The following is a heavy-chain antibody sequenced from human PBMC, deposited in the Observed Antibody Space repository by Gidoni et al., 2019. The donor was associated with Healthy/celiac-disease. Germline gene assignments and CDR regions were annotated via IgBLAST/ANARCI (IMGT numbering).Heavy chain of an antibody. CDR2: IYTSGST. Sequence: QVQLQESGPGLVKPSKTLSLTCTASGRSISSNYWSWIRQPAWKGLEWIGRIYTSGSTNYNPSLKSRVTMSVDTSKNQFSLKLSSVTAEDTAVYYCARDASAVDQYYYYYYMDVWGKGTTVTVSS. D-gene: IGHD2-15*01. CDR3: ARDASAVDQYYYYYYMDV. V-gene: IGHV4-4*07. CDR1: GRSISSNY. J-gene: IGHJ6*03.